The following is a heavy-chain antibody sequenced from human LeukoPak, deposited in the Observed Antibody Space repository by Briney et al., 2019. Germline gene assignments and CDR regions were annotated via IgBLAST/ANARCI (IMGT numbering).Heavy chain of an antibody. D-gene: IGHD1-1*01. CDR3: ASLDERDYYFDY. V-gene: IGHV4-34*01. Sequence: SETLSLTCAVYGGSFSGYYWSWIRQPPGKGLEWIGEINHSGSTNYNPSPKSRGTISVDTSKNQFSLKLSSVTAADTAVYYCASLDERDYYFDYWGQGTLVTVSS. CDR2: INHSGST. CDR1: GGSFSGYY. J-gene: IGHJ4*02.